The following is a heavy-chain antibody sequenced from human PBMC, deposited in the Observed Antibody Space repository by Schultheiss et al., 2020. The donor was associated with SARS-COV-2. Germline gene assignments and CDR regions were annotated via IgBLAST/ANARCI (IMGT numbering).Heavy chain of an antibody. CDR1: GGSISSGSYY. V-gene: IGHV4-61*09. CDR2: ISTSGTT. J-gene: IGHJ4*02. Sequence: SETLSLTCTVSGGSISSGSYYWSWIRQPAGKGLEWIGHISTSGTTNYNPSLKSRVTISVDTSRNQFSLKLNSVTAADTAVYYCAREVYGDYVDNWGQGTLVTVSS. CDR3: AREVYGDYVDN. D-gene: IGHD4-17*01.